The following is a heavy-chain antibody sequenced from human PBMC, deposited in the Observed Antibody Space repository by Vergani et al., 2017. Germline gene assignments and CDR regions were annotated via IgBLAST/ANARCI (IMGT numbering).Heavy chain of an antibody. V-gene: IGHV3-21*04. CDR3: AKDIKRSYYYYMDV. J-gene: IGHJ6*03. D-gene: IGHD3-10*01. CDR2: ISSSSSYI. Sequence: EVQLVESGGGLVKPGGSLRLSCAASGFTFSSYSMNWVRQAPGKGLEWVSSISSSSSYIYYADSVKGRFTISRDNAKNSLYLQMNSLRAEDTALYYCAKDIKRSYYYYMDVWGKGTTVTVSS. CDR1: GFTFSSYS.